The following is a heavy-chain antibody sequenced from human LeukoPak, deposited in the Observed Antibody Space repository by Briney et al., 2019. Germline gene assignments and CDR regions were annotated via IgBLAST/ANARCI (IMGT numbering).Heavy chain of an antibody. CDR3: AKWDSYYNFWSGYYIY. D-gene: IGHD3-3*01. J-gene: IGHJ4*02. Sequence: GGTLRLSCAVSGVTFSTSAMSWVRQPPGKGLEWVSRISVRGGSTSNADSVKGRFTISRDNSKNTLYLQVNSLRAEDTAVYYCAKWDSYYNFWSGYYIYWGQGTLVTVSS. CDR1: GVTFSTSA. CDR2: ISVRGGST. V-gene: IGHV3-23*01.